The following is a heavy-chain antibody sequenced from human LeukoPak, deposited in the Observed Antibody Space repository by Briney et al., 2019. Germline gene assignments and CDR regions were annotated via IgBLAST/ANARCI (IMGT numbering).Heavy chain of an antibody. Sequence: GGSLRLSCAASGFTFSSYSMNWVRQAPGKGLEGVSSISSSSSYIYYADSVKGRFTISRDNAKNSLYLQMNSLRAEDTAVYYCARDSSGWYETSPWFDPWGQGTLVTVSS. CDR1: GFTFSSYS. CDR3: ARDSSGWYETSPWFDP. CDR2: ISSSSSYI. D-gene: IGHD6-19*01. V-gene: IGHV3-21*01. J-gene: IGHJ5*02.